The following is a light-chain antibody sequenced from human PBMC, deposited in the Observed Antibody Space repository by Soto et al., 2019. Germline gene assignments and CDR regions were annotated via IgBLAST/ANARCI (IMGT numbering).Light chain of an antibody. CDR2: GAS. J-gene: IGKJ4*01. CDR3: HQSNSLPLT. Sequence: DIQVTQSPSSVSASVGDRVTITCRASQTISIWLAWYQQKPGKAPKLLIFGASSLQSGVPSRFSGSGSGTNFTLTISSLQPEDFAVYYCHQSNSLPLTFGGGTKVDIK. CDR1: QTISIW. V-gene: IGKV1-12*01.